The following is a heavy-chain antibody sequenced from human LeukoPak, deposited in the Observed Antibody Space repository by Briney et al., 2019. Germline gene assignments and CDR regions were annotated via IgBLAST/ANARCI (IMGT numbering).Heavy chain of an antibody. V-gene: IGHV3-48*01. CDR2: ISSSSSTI. CDR1: GFTFSSYS. J-gene: IGHJ4*02. Sequence: QPGGSLRLSCAASGFTFSSYSMNWVRQAPGKGLEWVSYISSSSSTIYYADSVKGRFTISRDNAKNSLYLQMNSLRAEDTAVYYCARPTLSDKENYYDSSGYYYTPDYWGQGTLVTVSS. D-gene: IGHD3-22*01. CDR3: ARPTLSDKENYYDSSGYYYTPDY.